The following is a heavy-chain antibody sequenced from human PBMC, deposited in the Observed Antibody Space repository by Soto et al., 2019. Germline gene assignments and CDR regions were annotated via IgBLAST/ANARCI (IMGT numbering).Heavy chain of an antibody. D-gene: IGHD3-3*01. CDR1: GGSINSGGYY. J-gene: IGHJ6*03. V-gene: IGHV4-31*03. Sequence: SETLSLTCTVSGGSINSGGYYWAWIRQHPGKGLEWIGNIYYSGTTHYNPSLKSRVTISVDMSKNQFSLKLSSVTAADTAVYYCARDWTASGYFYYYVDVWGKGTTVTVSS. CDR3: ARDWTASGYFYYYVDV. CDR2: IYYSGTT.